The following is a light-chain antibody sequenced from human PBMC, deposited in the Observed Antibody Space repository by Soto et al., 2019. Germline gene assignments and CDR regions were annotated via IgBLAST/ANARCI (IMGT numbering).Light chain of an antibody. CDR2: KAS. Sequence: DIQMTQSPSTLSGSVGDRVTITCRASQTISSWLAWYQQKPGKAPKLLIYKASTLKSGVPSRLSGSGSGTEFTLTISSLQPDDFATYYCQHYNSYSEACGQGTNVERK. J-gene: IGKJ1*01. CDR1: QTISSW. CDR3: QHYNSYSEA. V-gene: IGKV1-5*03.